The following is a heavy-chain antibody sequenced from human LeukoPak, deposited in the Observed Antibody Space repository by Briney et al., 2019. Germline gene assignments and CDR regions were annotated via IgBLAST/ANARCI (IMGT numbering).Heavy chain of an antibody. CDR2: INPNSGGT. V-gene: IGHV1-2*06. J-gene: IGHJ4*02. CDR1: GYTFTGYY. Sequence: GASVKVSCKASGYTFTGYYMHWVRQAPGQGLEWMGRINPNSGGTNYAQKFKGRVTMTRDTSINTAYMELSRLRSGDTAVYYCARDYGDNEDYWGQGTLVTVSS. D-gene: IGHD4-17*01. CDR3: ARDYGDNEDY.